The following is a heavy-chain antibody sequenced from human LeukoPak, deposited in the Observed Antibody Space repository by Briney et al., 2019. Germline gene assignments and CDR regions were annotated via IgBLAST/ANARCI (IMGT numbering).Heavy chain of an antibody. J-gene: IGHJ6*02. D-gene: IGHD6-13*01. CDR3: ASDRPAGYSSSWSFYYYYGMDV. V-gene: IGHV1-3*01. CDR2: INAGNGNT. Sequence: ASVKVSCKASGYTFTSYAMHWVRQAPGQRLEWMGWINAGNGNTKYSQKFQGRVTITRDTSASTAYMELSSLRSEDTAVYYCASDRPAGYSSSWSFYYYYGMDVWGQGTTVTVSS. CDR1: GYTFTSYA.